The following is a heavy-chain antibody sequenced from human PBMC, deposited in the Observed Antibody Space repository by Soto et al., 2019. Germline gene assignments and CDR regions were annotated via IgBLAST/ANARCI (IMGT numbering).Heavy chain of an antibody. CDR2: IYSGGST. CDR1: GFTVSNNY. D-gene: IGHD6-25*01. V-gene: IGHV3-53*01. Sequence: TVWSLRLSCAASGFTVSNNYMSWVRQAPGKGLEWVSLIYSGGSTDYADSVKGRFTISRDTSKNTLYLQMGSLRAEDTAVFYCARGMAATPGIYYYYGMDVWGQGTTVTVSS. CDR3: ARGMAATPGIYYYYGMDV. J-gene: IGHJ6*01.